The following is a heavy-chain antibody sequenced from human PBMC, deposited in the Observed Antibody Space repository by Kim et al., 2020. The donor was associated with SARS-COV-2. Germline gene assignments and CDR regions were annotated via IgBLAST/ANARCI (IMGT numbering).Heavy chain of an antibody. Sequence: SETLSLTCTVSGGSISSSSYYWGWIRQPPGKGLEWIGSIYYSGSTYYNPSLKSRVTISVDTSKNQFSLKLSSVTAADTAVYYCAGLRRDGYNYLAGSPHDAFDIWGQGTMVTVSS. V-gene: IGHV4-39*01. J-gene: IGHJ3*02. CDR1: GGSISSSSYY. CDR3: AGLRRDGYNYLAGSPHDAFDI. D-gene: IGHD5-12*01. CDR2: IYYSGST.